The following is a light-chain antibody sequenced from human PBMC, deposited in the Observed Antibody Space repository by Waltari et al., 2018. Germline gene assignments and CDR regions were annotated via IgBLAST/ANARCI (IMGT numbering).Light chain of an antibody. J-gene: IGKJ1*01. Sequence: DIVMTQSPDSLTVSLGERATVNCKSSQSVLSSSNNKNFLAWYQQKPGQPPKLLIYWASTRGSGVPDRFSGRGSGTDFTLTISSLQAEDVAVYYCQQYYITPPTFGQGTKVEIK. CDR3: QQYYITPPT. CDR2: WAS. CDR1: QSVLSSSNNKNF. V-gene: IGKV4-1*01.